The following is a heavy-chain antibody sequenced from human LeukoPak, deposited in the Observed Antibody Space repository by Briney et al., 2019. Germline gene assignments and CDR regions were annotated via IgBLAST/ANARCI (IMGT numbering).Heavy chain of an antibody. CDR2: FYSGDSDT. CDR3: ARRAATGKHFDY. D-gene: IGHD3-10*01. CDR1: GYIFTSYL. J-gene: IGHJ4*02. V-gene: IGHV5-51*01. Sequence: PGESLEISFQGSGYIFTSYLIGRVRPMPGKGLEWMGIFYSGDSDTIYSPSFQGQVTISADKSISTAYLQWSSLKASDTAMYYCARRAATGKHFDYWGQGTLVTVSS.